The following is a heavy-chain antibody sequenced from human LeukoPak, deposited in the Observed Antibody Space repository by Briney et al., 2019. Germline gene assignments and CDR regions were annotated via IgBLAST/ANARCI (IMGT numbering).Heavy chain of an antibody. D-gene: IGHD2-2*01. V-gene: IGHV4-30-4*01. CDR1: GGSISSGDYY. J-gene: IGHJ5*02. Sequence: SETLSLTCTVCGGSISSGDYYWSWIRQPPGKGLEWIGYIYYSGSTYYNPSLKSRVTISVDTSKNQFSLKLSSVTAADTAVYYCARDLGYCSSTSCSWFDPWGQGTLVTVSS. CDR2: IYYSGST. CDR3: ARDLGYCSSTSCSWFDP.